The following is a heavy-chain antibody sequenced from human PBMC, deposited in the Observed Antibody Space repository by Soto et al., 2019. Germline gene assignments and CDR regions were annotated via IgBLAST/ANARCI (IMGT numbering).Heavy chain of an antibody. Sequence: TSETLSVTCAVDGGSFSGYYWSWIRQPPGKGLEWIGEINHSGSTNYNPSLKSRVTISVDTSKNQFSLKLSSVTAADTAVYYCARGPLWFGESHWGQGTLVTVSS. CDR2: INHSGST. CDR3: ARGPLWFGESH. V-gene: IGHV4-34*01. J-gene: IGHJ4*02. D-gene: IGHD3-10*01. CDR1: GGSFSGYY.